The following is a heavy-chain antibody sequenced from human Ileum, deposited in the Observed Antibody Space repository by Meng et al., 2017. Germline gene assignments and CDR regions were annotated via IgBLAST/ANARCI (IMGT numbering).Heavy chain of an antibody. CDR2: IYLAGSP. D-gene: IGHD2-15*01. Sequence: QVQLQGWGPGVVEPSGTLSLTCPVPGGSISSSFYWSWVRQSPGKGLEWIGQIYLAGSPNYNPSLESRVTISVDKSKNQFSLRLTSVTAADTAIFYCVRHGGKYFDSWGQGTLVTVSS. CDR3: VRHGGKYFDS. CDR1: GGSISSSFY. V-gene: IGHV4-4*02. J-gene: IGHJ4*02.